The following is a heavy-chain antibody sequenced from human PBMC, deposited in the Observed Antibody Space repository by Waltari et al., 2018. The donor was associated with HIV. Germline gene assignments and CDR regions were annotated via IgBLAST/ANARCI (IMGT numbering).Heavy chain of an antibody. Sequence: EVHLVQSAAGLVHPGRSLRFSCRASVFTFSSSSCSGVRQVPGKGLEWVGLIRSKSYGGAGEYAASVKGRFSISRDDSKRIVYLQMNSLKTEDTAVYYCSRNTVSAASLTIDYWGQGTLVTVSS. CDR1: VFTFSSSS. CDR2: IRSKSYGGAG. D-gene: IGHD2-15*01. V-gene: IGHV3-49*04. CDR3: SRNTVSAASLTIDY. J-gene: IGHJ4*02.